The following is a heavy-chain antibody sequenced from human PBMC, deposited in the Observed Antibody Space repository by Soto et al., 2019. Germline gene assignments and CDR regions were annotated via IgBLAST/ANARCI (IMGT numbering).Heavy chain of an antibody. CDR2: ISSSSSYI. CDR3: ARDQPGYSYGYGLGY. Sequence: EVQLVEPGGGLVKPGGSLRLSCEASGFTFSSYSRNWVGQAPGKGLEWVSSISSSSSYIYYADSVKGRFTISRDNAKNSLYLQMNSLRAEDTAVYYCARDQPGYSYGYGLGYWGQGTLVTVSS. D-gene: IGHD5-18*01. V-gene: IGHV3-21*01. J-gene: IGHJ4*02. CDR1: GFTFSSYS.